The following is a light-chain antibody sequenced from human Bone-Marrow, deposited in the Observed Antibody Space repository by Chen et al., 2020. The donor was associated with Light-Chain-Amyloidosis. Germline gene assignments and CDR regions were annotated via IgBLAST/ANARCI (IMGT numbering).Light chain of an antibody. CDR3: QVWDRSSDRPV. V-gene: IGLV3-21*02. J-gene: IGLJ3*02. Sequence: SYVLTQPSSVSVAPGQTATIACGGNNIGSTSVHWYQQTPGQAPLLVVYDDSDRPSGSPERLSGSNSRNTGTLTISRVEAGDEADYYCQVWDRSSDRPVFGGGTKLTVL. CDR2: DDS. CDR1: NIGSTS.